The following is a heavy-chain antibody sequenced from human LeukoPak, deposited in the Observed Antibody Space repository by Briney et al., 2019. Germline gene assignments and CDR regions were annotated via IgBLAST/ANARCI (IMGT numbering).Heavy chain of an antibody. J-gene: IGHJ6*02. V-gene: IGHV4-31*03. CDR2: MNYSGNA. CDR1: GGPISSGGNY. Sequence: SQTLSLTCTVSGGPISSGGNYWTWIRQNAGKGLERIGYMNYSGNAYYNPSLKSRVTISVDTSKNQFSLKLSSVTAADTAVYYCARNELISSNYYYYGMDVWGQGTTVTVSS. CDR3: ARNELISSNYYYYGMDV.